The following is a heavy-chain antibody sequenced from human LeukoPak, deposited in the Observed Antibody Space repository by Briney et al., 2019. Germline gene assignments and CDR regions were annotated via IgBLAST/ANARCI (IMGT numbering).Heavy chain of an antibody. V-gene: IGHV1-2*02. CDR1: GYTFTGYY. CDR3: ARVRRVGATKKWFDP. D-gene: IGHD1-26*01. CDR2: INPNSGGT. J-gene: IGHJ5*02. Sequence: ASVKVSCKASGYTFTGYYMHWVRQAPGQGLEWMGWINPNSGGTNYAQKFQGRVTMTRDTSISTAYMELSRLRSDDTAVYYCARVRRVGATKKWFDPWGQGTLVTVSS.